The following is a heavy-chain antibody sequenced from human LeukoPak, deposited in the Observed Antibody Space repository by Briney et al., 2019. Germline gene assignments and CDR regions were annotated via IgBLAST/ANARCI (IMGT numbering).Heavy chain of an antibody. Sequence: SQTLSLTCSVSGGSVSSASYYWSWIRQPAGKGLEWIGHIYPSGTTNYNPSLKSRVTISIDTSKNQFSLILSSVTAADTALYYCARVEDRGYNYGYFDSWGQGTLVTVSS. CDR2: IYPSGTT. V-gene: IGHV4-61*09. D-gene: IGHD5-18*01. J-gene: IGHJ4*02. CDR3: ARVEDRGYNYGYFDS. CDR1: GGSVSSASYY.